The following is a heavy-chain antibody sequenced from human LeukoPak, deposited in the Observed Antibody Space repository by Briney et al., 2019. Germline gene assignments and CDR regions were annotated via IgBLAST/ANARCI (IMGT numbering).Heavy chain of an antibody. J-gene: IGHJ4*02. V-gene: IGHV4-59*01. CDR2: ILYSGSS. CDR1: GGSISSYY. D-gene: IGHD6-13*01. CDR3: ARAHTSNWYMDY. Sequence: KPSETLSLTCSVSGGSISSYYWSWIRQPPGKGLEWIGYILYSGSSNYNPSLKSRVTMSVDTSENQLSLKLRSVTAADTALYYGARAHTSNWYMDYWGQGTLVTVSS.